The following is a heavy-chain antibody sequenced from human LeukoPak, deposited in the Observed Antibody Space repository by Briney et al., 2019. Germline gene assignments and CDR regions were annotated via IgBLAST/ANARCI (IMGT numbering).Heavy chain of an antibody. V-gene: IGHV3-23*01. CDR3: AKDAYYYDSSGYLSPSGY. CDR2: ISGSGGST. CDR1: GFTFSSYA. J-gene: IGHJ4*02. D-gene: IGHD3-22*01. Sequence: PGGSLRLSCAASGFTFSSYAMSWVRQAPGKGLEWVSAISGSGGSTYYADSVKGRFTISRDNSKNTLYLQMNSLRAEDTAVYYCAKDAYYYDSSGYLSPSGYWGQGTLVTVSS.